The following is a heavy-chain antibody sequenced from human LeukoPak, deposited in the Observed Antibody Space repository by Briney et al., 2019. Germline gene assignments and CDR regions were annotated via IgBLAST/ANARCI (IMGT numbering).Heavy chain of an antibody. CDR1: GFTFSNAW. CDR3: TTDSYCSTTTCYASSNYYYGLDA. J-gene: IGHJ6*02. V-gene: IGHV3-15*05. Sequence: PRGSLRLSCAASGFTFSNAWMTWVRQAPGKGVEWVGRIYRNADGGTTDYAAPVKGRFTISRDDSKNTLYLQMNSLKTEDTAVYYCTTDSYCSTTTCYASSNYYYGLDAWGQGTSVTVSS. CDR2: IYRNADGGTT. D-gene: IGHD2-2*01.